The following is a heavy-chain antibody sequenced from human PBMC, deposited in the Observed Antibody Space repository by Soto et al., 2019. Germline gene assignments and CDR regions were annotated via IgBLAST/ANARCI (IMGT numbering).Heavy chain of an antibody. CDR2: IWYDGSNK. D-gene: IGHD6-19*01. CDR3: ARDLSIAVAGRYYYYGMDV. Sequence: GGSLRLSCAASGFTFSSYGMHWVRQAPGKGLEWVAVIWYDGSNKYYADSVKGRFTISRDNSKNTRYLQMNSLRAEDTAVYYCARDLSIAVAGRYYYYGMDVWGQGTTVTVSS. V-gene: IGHV3-33*01. J-gene: IGHJ6*02. CDR1: GFTFSSYG.